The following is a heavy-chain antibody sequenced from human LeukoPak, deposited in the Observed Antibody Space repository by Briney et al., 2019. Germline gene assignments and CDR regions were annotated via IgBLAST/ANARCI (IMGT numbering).Heavy chain of an antibody. Sequence: SETLSLTRAVSGGSISSSNWWSWVRQPPGKGLEWIGEIYHSGSTNYNPSLKSRVTISVDTSKNQFSLKLSSVTAADTAVYYCARRVRGVNDAFDIWGQGTMVTVSS. D-gene: IGHD3-10*01. CDR1: GGSISSSNW. CDR3: ARRVRGVNDAFDI. J-gene: IGHJ3*02. V-gene: IGHV4-4*02. CDR2: IYHSGST.